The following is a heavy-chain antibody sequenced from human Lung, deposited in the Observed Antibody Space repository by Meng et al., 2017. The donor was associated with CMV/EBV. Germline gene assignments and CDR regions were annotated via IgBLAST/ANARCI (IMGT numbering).Heavy chain of an antibody. CDR3: ARDWEGTTVTATSLNGMDG. CDR2: MNPDRGAV. V-gene: IGHV1-2*02. Sequence: ASVKVSCKASGYTFTGYYILWVRQAPGQGLEWMGWMNPDRGAVNYVQKFQGRVNMTRASSISTAYMELSRPRSDDRAVYYCARDWEGTTVTATSLNGMDGWGQGTXVTVSS. D-gene: IGHD4-11*01. J-gene: IGHJ6*02. CDR1: GYTFTGYY.